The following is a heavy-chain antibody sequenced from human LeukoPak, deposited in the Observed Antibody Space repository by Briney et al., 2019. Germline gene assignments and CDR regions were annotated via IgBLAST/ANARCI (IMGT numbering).Heavy chain of an antibody. CDR2: ISSSGSTI. CDR1: GFTFSSYE. J-gene: IGHJ4*02. CDR3: ARALHTAMVH. D-gene: IGHD5-18*01. V-gene: IGHV3-48*03. Sequence: GGSLRLSCAASGFTFSSYEMNWVRQAPGKGLEWVSYISSSGSTIYYADSVEGRFTISRDNAKNSLYLQMNSLRAEDTAVYYCARALHTAMVHWGQGTLVTVS.